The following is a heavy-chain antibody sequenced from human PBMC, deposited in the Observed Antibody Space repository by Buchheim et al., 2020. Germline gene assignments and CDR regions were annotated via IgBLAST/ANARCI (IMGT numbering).Heavy chain of an antibody. CDR1: GGSVSGDF. CDR2: IHSNGST. CDR3: ARGGDSSKWFDT. D-gene: IGHD4-11*01. Sequence: QVQLQESGPGLVKPSETLALTCSVSGGSVSGDFWSWIRPTPGKGLEFIALIHSNGSTNYNPSLQNRLFISVDASRNQLSLQMTSVTAADTAVYYCARGGDSSKWFDTWGQGTL. J-gene: IGHJ5*02. V-gene: IGHV4-59*02.